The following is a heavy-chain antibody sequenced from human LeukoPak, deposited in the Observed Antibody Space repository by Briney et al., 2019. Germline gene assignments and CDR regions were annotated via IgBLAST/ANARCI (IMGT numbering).Heavy chain of an antibody. CDR2: IWYDASNK. Sequence: PGRSLTLSCAASGFTFSCFLIHWLRQAPGKGLEWVAVIWYDASNKYYADSVKGRFTISRDNSKNTLYLQMNSLRDDDTAVDYCVRVAGLSIFKYFESWGQGNLVIVSS. CDR3: VRVAGLSIFKYFES. V-gene: IGHV3-33*03. J-gene: IGHJ4*02. D-gene: IGHD2-21*01. CDR1: GFTFSCFL.